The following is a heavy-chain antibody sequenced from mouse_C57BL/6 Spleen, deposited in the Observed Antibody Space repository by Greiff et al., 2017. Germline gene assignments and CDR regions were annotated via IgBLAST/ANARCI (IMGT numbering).Heavy chain of an antibody. CDR1: GFSLTSYG. D-gene: IGHD1-1*01. J-gene: IGHJ4*01. Sequence: QVQLKEPGPGLVQPSQSLSITCTVSGFSLTSYGVHWVRQSPGKGLEWLGVIWRGGSTDYNAAFMSRLSITKDNSKSQVYFKLNSLQADDTAIYYCAKKREDYGSSPYALDYWGQGTSVTVSS. CDR3: AKKREDYGSSPYALDY. V-gene: IGHV2-5*01. CDR2: IWRGGST.